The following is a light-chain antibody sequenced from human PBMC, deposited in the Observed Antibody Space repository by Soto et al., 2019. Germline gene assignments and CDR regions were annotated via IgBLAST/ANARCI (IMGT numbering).Light chain of an antibody. Sequence: EIVMTQSPATLSVSPGERATLSCRASQSVSTNLAWYQQKRGQAPRLLIYGASTRATGIPARFSGSRSGTEFTITISSLQSEDFAVYYCQQYNDWPPRITFGHGTRLEIK. CDR2: GAS. CDR3: QQYNDWPPRIT. J-gene: IGKJ5*01. V-gene: IGKV3-15*01. CDR1: QSVSTN.